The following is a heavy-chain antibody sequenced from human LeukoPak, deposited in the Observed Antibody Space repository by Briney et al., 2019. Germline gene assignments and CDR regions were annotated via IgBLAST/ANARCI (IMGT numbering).Heavy chain of an antibody. Sequence: SVKVSCKASGGTFSSYAISWVRQAPGQGLEWMGGIIPIFGTANYAQKFQGRVTMTRDMATSTDYMEVSSLRSEDTAVYYCARDNSVGDSAWWFDPWGQGTLVTVSS. CDR1: GGTFSSYA. CDR3: ARDNSVGDSAWWFDP. CDR2: IIPIFGTA. D-gene: IGHD5-12*01. V-gene: IGHV1-69*05. J-gene: IGHJ5*02.